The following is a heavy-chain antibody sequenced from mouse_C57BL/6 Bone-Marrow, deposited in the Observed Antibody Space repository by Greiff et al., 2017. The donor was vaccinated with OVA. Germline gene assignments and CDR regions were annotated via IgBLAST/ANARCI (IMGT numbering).Heavy chain of an antibody. D-gene: IGHD3-2*02. Sequence: GIDFSRYWMSWVRRAPGKGLEWIGEINPDSSTINYAPSLKDKFIISRDNAKNTLYLQMSKVRSEDTALYYCASRQLRLQWFAYWGQGTLVTVSA. CDR2: INPDSSTI. V-gene: IGHV4-1*01. CDR3: ASRQLRLQWFAY. CDR1: GIDFSRYW. J-gene: IGHJ3*01.